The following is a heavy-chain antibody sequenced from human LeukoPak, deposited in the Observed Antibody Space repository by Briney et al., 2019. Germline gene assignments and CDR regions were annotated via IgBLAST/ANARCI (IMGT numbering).Heavy chain of an antibody. V-gene: IGHV1-69*04. CDR1: GGTFSSYA. D-gene: IGHD3-22*01. Sequence: GSSVKVSCKASGGTFSSYAISWVRQAPGQGLEWMGRIIPILGIANYAQKFQGRVTITADKSTSTAYMELSSLRSEDAAVYYCARDFGKEYYYDSSGKENWFDPWGQGTLVTVSS. CDR2: IIPILGIA. J-gene: IGHJ5*02. CDR3: ARDFGKEYYYDSSGKENWFDP.